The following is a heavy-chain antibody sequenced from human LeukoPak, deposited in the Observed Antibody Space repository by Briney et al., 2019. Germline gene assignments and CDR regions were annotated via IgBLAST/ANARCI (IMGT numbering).Heavy chain of an antibody. J-gene: IGHJ3*02. D-gene: IGHD5-12*01. CDR2: ISSSGNTI. Sequence: PGGSLRLSCAASGFTFSDHYMSWIRQAPGKGLEWVSYISSSGNTIHYADSVKGRFTISRDNAKNSLYLQMNSLRVEDTAVYYCARGKKSGYANDAFDIWGQGTMVTVSS. CDR3: ARGKKSGYANDAFDI. CDR1: GFTFSDHY. V-gene: IGHV3-11*01.